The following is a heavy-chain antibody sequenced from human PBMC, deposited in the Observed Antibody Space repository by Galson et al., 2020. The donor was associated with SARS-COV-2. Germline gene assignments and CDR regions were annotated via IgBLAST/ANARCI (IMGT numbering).Heavy chain of an antibody. D-gene: IGHD3-10*01. V-gene: IGHV1-2*06. CDR3: ARAKIWFGELSYYFDY. CDR2: INPKSGGT. CDR1: GYIFTDYY. J-gene: IGHJ4*02. Sequence: ASVKVSCKASGYIFTDYYMDWVRQAPGQGLEWMGRINPKSGGTNYAQKFQGRVTMTRDTSISTAYMEVSRLRSDDTAVYYCARAKIWFGELSYYFDYWGQGTLVTVSS.